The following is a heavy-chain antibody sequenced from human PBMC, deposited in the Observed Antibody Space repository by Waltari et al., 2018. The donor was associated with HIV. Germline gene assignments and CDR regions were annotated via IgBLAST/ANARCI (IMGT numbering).Heavy chain of an antibody. CDR2: INGDGSST. Sequence: EVQLVESGGGLVQPGGSLRLSCAASGFTFSSYWMHGVGHAPGKGLVWVSRINGDGSSTSYADSVKGRFTVSRDNAKNTLYLQMNSLRAEDTAVYYCARDLYGDFGGYWGQGTLVTVSS. CDR3: ARDLYGDFGGY. J-gene: IGHJ4*02. V-gene: IGHV3-74*01. CDR1: GFTFSSYW. D-gene: IGHD4-17*01.